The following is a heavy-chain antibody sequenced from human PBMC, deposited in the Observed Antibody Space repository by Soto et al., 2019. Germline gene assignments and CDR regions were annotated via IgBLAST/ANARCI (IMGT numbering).Heavy chain of an antibody. V-gene: IGHV3-64*01. Sequence: EVQLVESGGGLVQPGGSLRLSCAASGFTFSSYAMHWVRQAPGKGLEYVSAISSNGGSTYYANSVKGRFTISRDNSMTTLYLQMGSLRAEDMAVYYCARAMGYYGSGEDYWGQGTLVTVSS. CDR3: ARAMGYYGSGEDY. J-gene: IGHJ4*02. CDR2: ISSNGGST. D-gene: IGHD3-10*01. CDR1: GFTFSSYA.